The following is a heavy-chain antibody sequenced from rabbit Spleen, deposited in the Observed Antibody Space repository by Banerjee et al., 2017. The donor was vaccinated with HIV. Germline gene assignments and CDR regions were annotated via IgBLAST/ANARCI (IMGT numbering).Heavy chain of an antibody. V-gene: IGHV1S43*01. CDR2: IYTGNYKT. CDR3: ARNLENYAGSSYLDL. Sequence: QEQLEESGGGLVKPEGSLTLTCKASGVSFNDKDVMCWVRQAPGKGLEWIACIYTGNYKTYYASWAKGRFTISRSTSLNTVDLKMTSLTAADTATYFCARNLENYAGSSYLDLWGQGTLVTVS. CDR1: GVSFNDKDV. D-gene: IGHD8-1*01. J-gene: IGHJ4*01.